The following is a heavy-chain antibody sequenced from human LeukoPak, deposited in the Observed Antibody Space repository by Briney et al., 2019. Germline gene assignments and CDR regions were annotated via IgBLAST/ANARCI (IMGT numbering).Heavy chain of an antibody. CDR3: ASPTVGATYSYYYYMDV. D-gene: IGHD1-26*01. Sequence: PGGSLRLSCAASGFTFSNYWMTWFRQTPGKGLEWVGNIKPDGSEKYYVDSVKGRFTISRDNAKNSLYLQMNSLRAEDTAVYYCASPTVGATYSYYYYMDVGGKGTTVTVSS. V-gene: IGHV3-7*01. CDR1: GFTFSNYW. J-gene: IGHJ6*03. CDR2: IKPDGSEK.